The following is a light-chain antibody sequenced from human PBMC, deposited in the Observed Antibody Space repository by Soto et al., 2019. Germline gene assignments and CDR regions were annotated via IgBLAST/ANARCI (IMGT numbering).Light chain of an antibody. CDR3: ASHTSRSTLV. CDR2: DVS. J-gene: IGLJ1*01. V-gene: IGLV2-14*03. Sequence: HSALTQPASVSGSPGQSITISCTGSSSDVGGYDFVSWYQHHPGKAPRLMIFDVSNRPSAVSNRFSGSKSGNTASLTISGLQAEDEGDYYCASHTSRSTLVFGTGTKVTVL. CDR1: SSDVGGYDF.